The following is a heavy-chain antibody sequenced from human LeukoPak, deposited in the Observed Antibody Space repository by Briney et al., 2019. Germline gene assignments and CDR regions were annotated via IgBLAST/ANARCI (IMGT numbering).Heavy chain of an antibody. CDR3: ARRSSGWYGHWYAP. V-gene: IGHV4-4*08. J-gene: IGHJ5*02. CDR2: ISNSGST. Sequence: SETLSLTCTVSGASISSYFWTWIRQSPGKGLEWIGYISNSGSTNYNPSLKSRVTISVDTSKNHFSLNLSSVTAADTAVYYCARRSSGWYGHWYAPWGQGTLVTVSS. CDR1: GASISSYF. D-gene: IGHD6-19*01.